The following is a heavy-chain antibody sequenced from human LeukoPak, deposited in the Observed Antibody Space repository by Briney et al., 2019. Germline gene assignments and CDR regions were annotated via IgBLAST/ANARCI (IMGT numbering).Heavy chain of an antibody. V-gene: IGHV1-2*02. CDR3: ARDPAHTYYYDP. D-gene: IGHD3-22*01. CDR2: INPKNGGT. J-gene: IGHJ4*02. Sequence: GASVKVSCKTSGYTXTGYYLHWVRQAPGQGLEWMGWINPKNGGTKYAQKFQGRVTMTRDTSISTAYMELSRLTSDDTAVYSCARDPAHTYYYDPWGQGTLVTVSS. CDR1: GYTXTGYY.